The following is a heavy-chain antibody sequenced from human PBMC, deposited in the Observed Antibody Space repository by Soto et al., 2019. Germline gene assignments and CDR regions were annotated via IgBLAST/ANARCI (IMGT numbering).Heavy chain of an antibody. CDR2: ISGSGGST. J-gene: IGHJ4*02. D-gene: IGHD3-9*01. Sequence: PGGSLRLSCAASGFTFSSYAMSWVRQAPGKGLEWVSAISGSGGSTYYADSVKGRFTISRDNSKNTLYLQMNSLRAEDTAVYYCAKDLGRDDYDRLTGRWDQGTLVTVSS. CDR1: GFTFSSYA. CDR3: AKDLGRDDYDRLTGR. V-gene: IGHV3-23*01.